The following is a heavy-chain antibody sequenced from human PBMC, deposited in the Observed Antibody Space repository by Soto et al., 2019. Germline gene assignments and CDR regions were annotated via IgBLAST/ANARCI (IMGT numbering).Heavy chain of an antibody. CDR2: IIPIFGTP. CDR1: GGIFSTYA. Sequence: QVQLVQSGAEVKKPGSSVKVSCKASGGIFSTYAISWLRQAPGQGLEWMGGIIPIFGTPNYAQRFQGRVTITADESTSXXXXXXXXXXXXXXXXXXXXXXXXXXXXXXXYNRIDFWGQGTLVTVSS. CDR3: XXXXXXXXXXXXYNRIDF. V-gene: IGHV1-69*01. J-gene: IGHJ4*02. D-gene: IGHD3-10*01.